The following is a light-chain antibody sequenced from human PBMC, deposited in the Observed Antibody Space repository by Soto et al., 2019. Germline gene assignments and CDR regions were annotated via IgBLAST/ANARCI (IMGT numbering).Light chain of an antibody. V-gene: IGLV1-40*01. Sequence: QPVLTQPPSVSGAPGQRVTISCTGSSSNIGAGYDVHWYQQLPGTAPKLLIYGNSNRPSGVPDRFSGSKSGTSASLAIPGLRAEDEADYYCQSYDSSLSGWVFGGGTKLTVL. CDR1: SSNIGAGYD. CDR2: GNS. J-gene: IGLJ3*02. CDR3: QSYDSSLSGWV.